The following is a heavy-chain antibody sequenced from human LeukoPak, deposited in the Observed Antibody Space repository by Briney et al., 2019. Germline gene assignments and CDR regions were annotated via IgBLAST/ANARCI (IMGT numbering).Heavy chain of an antibody. CDR3: ARRRGNSSFGAFDI. Sequence: GSLRLSCAASGFTFSSCWMSWVRQPPGKGLEWIGSIYYSGSTYYNPSLKSRVTISVDTSKNQFSLKLSSVTAADTAVYYCARRRGNSSFGAFDIWGQGTMVTVSS. J-gene: IGHJ3*02. D-gene: IGHD4-23*01. CDR2: IYYSGST. V-gene: IGHV4-39*01. CDR1: GFTFSSCW.